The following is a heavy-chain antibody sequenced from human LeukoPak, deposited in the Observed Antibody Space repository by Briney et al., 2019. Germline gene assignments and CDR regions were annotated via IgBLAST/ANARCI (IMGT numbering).Heavy chain of an antibody. CDR2: IYYSGST. J-gene: IGHJ4*02. Sequence: PSETLSLTCTVSGGSISSYYWSWIRQPPGKGLEWIGYIYYSGSTNYNPSLKSRVTISVDTSKNQFSLKLSSVTAADTAVYYCARVKGVGYSTDMHYFDYWGQGTLVTVSS. V-gene: IGHV4-59*01. D-gene: IGHD1-26*01. CDR1: GGSISSYY. CDR3: ARVKGVGYSTDMHYFDY.